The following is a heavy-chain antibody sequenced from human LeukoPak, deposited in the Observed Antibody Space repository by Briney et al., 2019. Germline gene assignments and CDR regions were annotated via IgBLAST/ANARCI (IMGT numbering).Heavy chain of an antibody. CDR3: GKHDSSSDY. CDR1: GSIFSNNG. D-gene: IGHD3-22*01. CDR2: IRADGSDK. Sequence: GGSLRLSCAAPGSIFSNNGMGWVRQPPGGGLEWVAFIRADGSDKYYAGSVKGRFTISRDNSKNTLYLQMNSLRAEDTAMYYCGKHDSSSDYWGQGTLVTVSA. J-gene: IGHJ4*02. V-gene: IGHV3-30*02.